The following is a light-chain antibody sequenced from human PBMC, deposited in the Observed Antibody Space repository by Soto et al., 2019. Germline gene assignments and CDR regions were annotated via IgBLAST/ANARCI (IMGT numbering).Light chain of an antibody. Sequence: EIVLTQSPGTLSLSPGERATLSCRASQSFISSYLAWYQQRPGQAPRLLIYGASNRATGIPARFSGSGSGTDFTLTISSLEPEDFAVYYCQQRSNWPPVITFGGGTKVDIK. CDR2: GAS. CDR3: QQRSNWPPVIT. J-gene: IGKJ4*01. V-gene: IGKV3D-20*02. CDR1: QSFISSY.